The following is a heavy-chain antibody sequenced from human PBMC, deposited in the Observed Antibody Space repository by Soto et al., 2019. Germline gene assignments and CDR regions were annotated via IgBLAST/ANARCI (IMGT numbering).Heavy chain of an antibody. CDR2: IIPIFGTA. V-gene: IGHV1-69*13. J-gene: IGHJ4*02. CDR3: AGGNIGYCSGGSCSVSVGGEFFFDY. Sequence: ASVKVSCKASGGTFSSYAISWVRQAPGQGLEWMGGIIPIFGTANYAQKFQGRVTITADESTSTAYMELSSLRSEDTAVYYCAGGNIGYCSGGSCSVSVGGEFFFDYWGQGTLVTVSS. CDR1: GGTFSSYA. D-gene: IGHD2-15*01.